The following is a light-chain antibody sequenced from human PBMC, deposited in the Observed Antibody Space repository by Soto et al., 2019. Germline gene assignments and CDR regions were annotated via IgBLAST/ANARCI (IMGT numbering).Light chain of an antibody. J-gene: IGLJ3*02. CDR2: SNN. V-gene: IGLV1-47*02. CDR3: AAWDDSLSGWV. CDR1: SSNIGSNY. Sequence: QPVLTQPPSASGTPGQRVTISCSGSSSNIGSNYVYWYQQLPGTAPKLLIYSNNQRPSGVPDRFSGSESGTSASLAISGLRSEDEADYYCAAWDDSLSGWVFGGGTKLTVL.